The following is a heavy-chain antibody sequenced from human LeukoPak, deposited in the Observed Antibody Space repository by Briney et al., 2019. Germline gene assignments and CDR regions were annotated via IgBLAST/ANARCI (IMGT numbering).Heavy chain of an antibody. CDR3: ASSSGSWYYFDY. CDR1: GGTFSSYA. Sequence: SVKVSCKASGGTFSSYAISWVRQAPGQGLECMGGIIPIFGTANYAQKFQGRVTITADESTSTAYMELSSLRSEDTAVYYCASSSGSWYYFDYWGQGTLVTVSS. V-gene: IGHV1-69*01. D-gene: IGHD6-13*01. CDR2: IIPIFGTA. J-gene: IGHJ4*02.